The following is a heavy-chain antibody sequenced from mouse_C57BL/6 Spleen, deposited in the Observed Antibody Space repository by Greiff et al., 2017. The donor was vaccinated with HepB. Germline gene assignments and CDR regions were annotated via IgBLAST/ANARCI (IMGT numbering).Heavy chain of an antibody. CDR3: ARSWFAY. CDR1: GYTFTDYY. Sequence: VHVKQSGAELVRPGASVKLSCKASGYTFTDYYINWVKQRPGQGLEWIARIYPGSGNTYYNEKFKGKATLAAEKSSSTAYMQLSSLTSEDSAVYFCARSWFAYWGQGTLVTVSA. J-gene: IGHJ3*01. V-gene: IGHV1-76*01. CDR2: IYPGSGNT.